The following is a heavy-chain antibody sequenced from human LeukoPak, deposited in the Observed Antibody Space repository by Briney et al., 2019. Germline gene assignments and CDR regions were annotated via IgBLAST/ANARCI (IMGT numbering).Heavy chain of an antibody. CDR1: GFIFSSYA. J-gene: IGHJ4*03. Sequence: GSLRLSCAASGFIFSSYAMSWVRQSPGKGLEWIAEINHRGDTNYNPSVKSRVSISVDTSKNQFSLKVTSLTAADTAVYYCARGPTISETGYFDYWGQGTLVTVSS. CDR2: INHRGDT. CDR3: ARGPTISETGYFDY. D-gene: IGHD1-1*01. V-gene: IGHV4-34*01.